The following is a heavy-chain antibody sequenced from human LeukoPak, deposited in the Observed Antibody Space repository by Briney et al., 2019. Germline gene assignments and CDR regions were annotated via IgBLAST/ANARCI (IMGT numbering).Heavy chain of an antibody. J-gene: IGHJ4*02. CDR3: ARSVYYYDSSGYSDY. CDR2: IIPILGIA. D-gene: IGHD3-22*01. CDR1: GGTFSSYA. V-gene: IGHV1-69*04. Sequence: GASVKVSCMASGGTFSSYAISWVRQAPGQGLEWMGRIIPILGIANYAQKFQGRVTITADKSTSTAYMELSSLRSEDTAVYYCARSVYYYDSSGYSDYWGQGTLVTVSS.